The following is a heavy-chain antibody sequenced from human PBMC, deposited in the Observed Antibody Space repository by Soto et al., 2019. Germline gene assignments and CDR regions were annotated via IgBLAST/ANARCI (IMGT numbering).Heavy chain of an antibody. CDR1: GGTFSSYA. CDR3: ARRHCSGGSCYWFDP. Sequence: QVQLVQSGAEVKKPGSSVKVSCKASGGTFSSYAISWVRQAPGQGLEWMGGIIPIFGTANYAQKCQGRVTITADESTSTAYMELSSLRAEDTAVYYCARRHCSGGSCYWFDPWGQGTLVTVSS. CDR2: IIPIFGTA. D-gene: IGHD2-15*01. J-gene: IGHJ5*02. V-gene: IGHV1-69*12.